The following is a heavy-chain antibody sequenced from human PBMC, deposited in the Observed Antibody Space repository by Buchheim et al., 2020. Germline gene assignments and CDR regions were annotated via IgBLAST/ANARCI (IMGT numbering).Heavy chain of an antibody. CDR3: ASRAGGSGSYPLAYNWFDP. CDR1: GGSFSGYY. D-gene: IGHD3-10*01. CDR2: INHSGST. J-gene: IGHJ5*02. Sequence: QVQLQQWGAGLLKPSETLSLTCAVYGGSFSGYYWSWIRQPPGKGLEWIGEINHSGSTNYNPSLKSRVTISVDTSKNQFSLKLSSVTAADTAVYYCASRAGGSGSYPLAYNWFDPWGQGTL. V-gene: IGHV4-34*01.